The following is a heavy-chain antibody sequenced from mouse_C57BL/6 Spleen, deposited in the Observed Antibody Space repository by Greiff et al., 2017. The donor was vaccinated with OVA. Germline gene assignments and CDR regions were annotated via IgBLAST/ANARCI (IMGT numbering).Heavy chain of an antibody. J-gene: IGHJ3*01. CDR1: GYTFTDYY. CDR2: INPNYGGT. Sequence: EVQLQQSGPELVKPGASVKISCKASGYTFTDYYMNWVKQSHGKSLEWIGDINPNYGGTSYNQKFKGKATLTVDKSSSTAYMELRSLTSEDSAVYYCARGDDGYSWGQGTLVTVSA. CDR3: ARGDDGYS. V-gene: IGHV1-26*01. D-gene: IGHD2-3*01.